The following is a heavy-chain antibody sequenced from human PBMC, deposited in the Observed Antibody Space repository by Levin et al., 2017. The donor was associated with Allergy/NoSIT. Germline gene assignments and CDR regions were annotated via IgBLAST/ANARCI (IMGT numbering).Heavy chain of an antibody. Sequence: ASVKVSCKASGFTFTSSAMQWVRQARGQRLEWIGWIVVGSGNTNYAQKFQERVTITRDMSTSTAYMELSSLRSEDTAVYYCAADPLYCSGGSCYSRSLFYYYGMDVWGQGTTVTVSS. D-gene: IGHD2-15*01. CDR3: AADPLYCSGGSCYSRSLFYYYGMDV. J-gene: IGHJ6*02. V-gene: IGHV1-58*02. CDR2: IVVGSGNT. CDR1: GFTFTSSA.